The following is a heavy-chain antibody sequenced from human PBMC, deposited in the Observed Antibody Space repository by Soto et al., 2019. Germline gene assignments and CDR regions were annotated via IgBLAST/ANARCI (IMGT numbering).Heavy chain of an antibody. J-gene: IGHJ5*02. CDR2: IYYSGST. V-gene: IGHV4-59*01. CDR1: GGSISSYY. CDR3: ARGIAAAGNNWFDP. D-gene: IGHD6-13*01. Sequence: PSETLSLTCTVSGGSISSYYWSWIRQPPGKGLEWIGYIYYSGSTNYNPSLKSRVTISVDTSKNQFSLKLSSVTAVDTAVYYCARGIAAAGNNWFDPWGQGTLVTVSS.